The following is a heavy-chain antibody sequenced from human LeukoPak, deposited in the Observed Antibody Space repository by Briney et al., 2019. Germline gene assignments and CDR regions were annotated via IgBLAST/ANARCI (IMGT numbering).Heavy chain of an antibody. D-gene: IGHD4-17*01. CDR3: ARDRGYGDYEYYCDY. V-gene: IGHV4-4*07. Sequence: PSETLSLTCTVSGGSISSYYWSWIRQPAGKGLEWIGRIYTSGSTNYNPSLKSRVTISVDKSKNQFSLKLSSVTAADTAVYYCARDRGYGDYEYYCDYWGRGTLVSVSS. CDR1: GGSISSYY. J-gene: IGHJ4*02. CDR2: IYTSGST.